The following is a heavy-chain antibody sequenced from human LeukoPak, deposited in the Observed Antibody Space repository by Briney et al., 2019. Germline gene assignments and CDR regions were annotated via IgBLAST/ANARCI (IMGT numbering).Heavy chain of an antibody. Sequence: GGSLRLSCAGSGLTFSSAWLSWARQAPGKGLEWVGRIKGKADGEAIDYAAPVRGKFTISRDDSKNTLYLQMNSLKTEDTAVYYCATGTPVDYWGQGALVTVSS. CDR1: GLTFSSAW. V-gene: IGHV3-15*01. CDR2: IKGKADGEAI. J-gene: IGHJ4*02. D-gene: IGHD1-1*01. CDR3: ATGTPVDY.